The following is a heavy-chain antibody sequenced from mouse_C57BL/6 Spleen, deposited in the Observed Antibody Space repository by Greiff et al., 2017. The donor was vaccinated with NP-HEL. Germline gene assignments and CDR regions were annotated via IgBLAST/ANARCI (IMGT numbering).Heavy chain of an antibody. V-gene: IGHV1-72*01. CDR2: IDPNSGGT. CDR3: ATTMITTGYYYAMDY. Sequence: QVQLKQPGAELVKPGASVKLSCKASGYTFTSYWMHWVKQRPGRGLEWIGRIDPNSGGTKYNEKFKSKATLTVDKPSSTAYMQLSSLTSEDSAVYYCATTMITTGYYYAMDYWGQGTSVTVSS. D-gene: IGHD2-4*01. CDR1: GYTFTSYW. J-gene: IGHJ4*01.